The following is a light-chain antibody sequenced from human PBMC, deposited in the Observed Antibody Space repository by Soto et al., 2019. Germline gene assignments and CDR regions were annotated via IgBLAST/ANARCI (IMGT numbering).Light chain of an antibody. CDR2: GAS. CDR3: QQYNNWPLT. Sequence: IVMTQSPSTLTGSPGEIATLSCRASQSVSSYLAWYQQKPGQAPRLLIYGASTRATDIPARFSGSGSGTEFTLTISSLQSEDFALYYCQQYNNWPLTFGGGTKVDI. V-gene: IGKV3-15*01. CDR1: QSVSSY. J-gene: IGKJ4*01.